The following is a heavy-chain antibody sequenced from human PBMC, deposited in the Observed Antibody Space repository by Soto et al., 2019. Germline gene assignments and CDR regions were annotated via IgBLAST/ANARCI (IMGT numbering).Heavy chain of an antibody. V-gene: IGHV3-30*18. CDR2: ISYDGSNK. J-gene: IGHJ6*02. Sequence: GGSLSLSCAASGFTFSSYGMHWVRQAPGKGLEWVAVISYDGSNKYYADSVKGRFTISRDNSKNTLYLQMNSLRAEDAAVYYCAKDLETVYYYFGMDVWGQGTTVTV. CDR3: AKDLETVYYYFGMDV. D-gene: IGHD1-1*01. CDR1: GFTFSSYG.